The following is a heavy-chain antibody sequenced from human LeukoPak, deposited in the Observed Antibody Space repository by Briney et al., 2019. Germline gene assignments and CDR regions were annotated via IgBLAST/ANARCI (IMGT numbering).Heavy chain of an antibody. D-gene: IGHD6-13*01. CDR2: ISAYNGNT. Sequence: ASVKVSCKASGYTFTSYGISWVRQAPGQGLEWMGWISAYNGNTNCAQKLQGRVTMTTDTSTSTAYMELRSLRSDDTAVYYCASAAATWGYFDYWGQGTLVTVSS. V-gene: IGHV1-18*01. CDR3: ASAAATWGYFDY. CDR1: GYTFTSYG. J-gene: IGHJ4*02.